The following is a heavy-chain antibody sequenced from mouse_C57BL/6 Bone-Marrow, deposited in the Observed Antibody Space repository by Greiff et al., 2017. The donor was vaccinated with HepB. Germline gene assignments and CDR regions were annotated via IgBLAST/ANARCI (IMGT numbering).Heavy chain of an antibody. Sequence: VQLQQSGPELVRPGASVKISCKAPGYTFTSHWMQWVRQRPGQGLEWIGEIFPGSGSTYYNEKFKGKATLTVDTSSSTAYMQRSSLTSEDSAVYCCALYYYGSSTGFAYWGQGTLVTVSA. CDR2: IFPGSGST. V-gene: IGHV1-56*01. CDR1: GYTFTSHW. CDR3: ALYYYGSSTGFAY. D-gene: IGHD1-1*01. J-gene: IGHJ3*01.